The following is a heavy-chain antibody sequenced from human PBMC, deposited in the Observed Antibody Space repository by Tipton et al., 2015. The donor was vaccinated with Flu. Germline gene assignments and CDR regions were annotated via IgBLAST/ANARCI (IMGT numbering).Heavy chain of an antibody. J-gene: IGHJ4*02. CDR3: ARSHPFLGNDSSGRSEGGFDS. D-gene: IGHD3-22*01. CDR1: GGSINRGTYY. Sequence: TLSLTCTVSGGSINRGTYYWSWIRQSAGKGLEWVGRVYKDGSTNYNPSLKSRVTMSIDTSKNQFSLKLNSVTAADTAVYYCARSHPFLGNDSSGRSEGGFDSWGQGTLVTVSS. V-gene: IGHV4-61*02. CDR2: VYKDGST.